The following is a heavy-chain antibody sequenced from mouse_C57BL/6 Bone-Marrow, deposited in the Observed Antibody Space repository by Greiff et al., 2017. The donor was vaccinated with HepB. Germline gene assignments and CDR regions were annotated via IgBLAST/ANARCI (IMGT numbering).Heavy chain of an antibody. J-gene: IGHJ3*01. Sequence: QVQLQQSGPELVKPGASVKISCKASGYAFSSSWMNWVKQRPGKGLEWIGRIYPGDGDTNYNGKFKGKATLTADKSSSTAYMQLSSLKSEDSAVYCCANNLPGPYWGQGTLVTVSA. V-gene: IGHV1-82*01. CDR2: IYPGDGDT. CDR1: GYAFSSSW. CDR3: ANNLPGPY. D-gene: IGHD5-5*01.